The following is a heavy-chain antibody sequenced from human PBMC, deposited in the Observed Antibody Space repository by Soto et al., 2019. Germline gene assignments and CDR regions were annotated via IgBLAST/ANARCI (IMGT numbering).Heavy chain of an antibody. CDR3: ARASGYCSGGSCPVGWFDP. Sequence: QLQLQESGSGLVKPSQTLSVTCAVSGGSISSGGYSWSWIRQPPGKGLEWIGDIYHSGSTYYNPSLKSRVTISVDRSKKQFSLKLSSVTAADTALYYCARASGYCSGGSCPVGWFDPWGQGTLVTVSS. V-gene: IGHV4-30-2*01. CDR2: IYHSGST. J-gene: IGHJ5*02. D-gene: IGHD2-15*01. CDR1: GGSISSGGYS.